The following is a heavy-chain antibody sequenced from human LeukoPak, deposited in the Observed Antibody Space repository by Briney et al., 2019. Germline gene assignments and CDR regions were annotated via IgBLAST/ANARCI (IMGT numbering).Heavy chain of an antibody. Sequence: SVKVSCKASGGTFSSYAISWVRRAPGQGLEWMGRIIPILGIANYAQKFQGRVTITADKSTSTAYMELSSLRSEDTAVYYCARVPRPYSGSYGPRDWGQGTLVTVPS. J-gene: IGHJ4*02. CDR1: GGTFSSYA. V-gene: IGHV1-69*04. CDR2: IIPILGIA. CDR3: ARVPRPYSGSYGPRD. D-gene: IGHD1-26*01.